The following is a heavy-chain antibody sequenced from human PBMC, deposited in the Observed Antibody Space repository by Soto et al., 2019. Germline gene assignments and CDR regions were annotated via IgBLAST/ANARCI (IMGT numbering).Heavy chain of an antibody. J-gene: IGHJ4*02. Sequence: PGGSLRLSCAASGFTVSSNSMSWVRQAPGKGLEWVSVISSGGTTYYADSVKGRFTISRDNSKNTLYLQMNSLRAEDTAVYYCTRPHDYWGQGTLVTVSS. V-gene: IGHV3-66*04. CDR3: TRPHDY. CDR2: ISSGGTT. CDR1: GFTVSSNS.